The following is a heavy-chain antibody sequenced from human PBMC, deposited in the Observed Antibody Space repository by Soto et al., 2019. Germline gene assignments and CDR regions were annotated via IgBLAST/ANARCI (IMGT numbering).Heavy chain of an antibody. CDR3: ARDLYGSGSYPGDY. CDR2: IIPIFGTA. Sequence: QVQLVQSGAEVKKPGSSVKVSCKASGGTFSSYAISWVRQAPGQGLEWMGGIIPIFGTANYAQKFQGRVTITADESTSTAYMELSSLRSEDTVVYYCARDLYGSGSYPGDYWGQGTLVTVSS. CDR1: GGTFSSYA. J-gene: IGHJ4*02. D-gene: IGHD3-10*01. V-gene: IGHV1-69*01.